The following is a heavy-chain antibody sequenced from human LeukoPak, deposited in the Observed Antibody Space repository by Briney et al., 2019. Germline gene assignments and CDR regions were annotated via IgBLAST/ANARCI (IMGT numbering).Heavy chain of an antibody. D-gene: IGHD3-3*01. V-gene: IGHV3-64*01. J-gene: IGHJ3*02. CDR2: ISGNGGST. Sequence: GGSLRLSCAASGFTFRIYVMHWVRQAPGKGLEFVSTISGNGGSTYYANSVKGRLIISRDNSKNTLYLQMGSLSAEDMAVYYCARAYQLRFDAFDIWGQGTMVTVSS. CDR1: GFTFRIYV. CDR3: ARAYQLRFDAFDI.